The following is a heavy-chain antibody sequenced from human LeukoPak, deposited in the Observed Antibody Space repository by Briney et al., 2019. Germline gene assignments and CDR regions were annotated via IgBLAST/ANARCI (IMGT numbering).Heavy chain of an antibody. CDR1: GGSISSYY. Sequence: SETLSLTCTVSGGSISSYYWSWIRQPPGKGPEWIGYIYYSGSTNYNPSLKSRVTILVDTSKNQFSLKLSSVTAAGTAVYYCASGVKRYYYYYMDVWGKGTTVTVSS. CDR3: ASGVKRYYYYYMDV. J-gene: IGHJ6*03. CDR2: IYYSGST. V-gene: IGHV4-59*12.